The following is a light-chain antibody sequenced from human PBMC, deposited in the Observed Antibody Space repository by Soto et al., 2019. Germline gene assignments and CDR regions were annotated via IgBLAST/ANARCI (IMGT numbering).Light chain of an antibody. V-gene: IGKV3-20*01. CDR1: QSGFSTY. CDR3: HQYGNSPWT. J-gene: IGKJ1*01. Sequence: EIMLTQSPGTLSLSPGERATLTCRASQSGFSTYLAWFQQKPGQPPRLLIYGASSRATGVPDRFSGGGSGTDFTLTISRLEPVDFAVYYCHQYGNSPWTLGQGTKVEI. CDR2: GAS.